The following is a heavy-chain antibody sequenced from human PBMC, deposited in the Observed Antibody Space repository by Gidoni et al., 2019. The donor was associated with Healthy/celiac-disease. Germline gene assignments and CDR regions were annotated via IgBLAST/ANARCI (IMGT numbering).Heavy chain of an antibody. CDR3: ARSWSLWTGAFDI. Sequence: QVQLQPSGPGLAKPSKTLSLTCAIAGDSAPSNGAAWNWIRQSPSGGLEWLGRTYYRSKWYTDYAESVKSRITFNPDTSKNQFSLHLSSVTPEDTAVYYCARSWSLWTGAFDIWGQGTMVTVSS. CDR1: GDSAPSNGAA. J-gene: IGHJ3*02. D-gene: IGHD3-3*01. V-gene: IGHV6-1*01. CDR2: TYYRSKWYT.